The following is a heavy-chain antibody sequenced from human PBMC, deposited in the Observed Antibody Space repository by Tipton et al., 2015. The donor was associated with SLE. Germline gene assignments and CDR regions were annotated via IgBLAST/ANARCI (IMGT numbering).Heavy chain of an antibody. D-gene: IGHD3-22*01. CDR2: IRYDGSNK. CDR1: GFTFSGYG. V-gene: IGHV3-30*02. CDR3: AKDWTYYYDTSGSRHY. J-gene: IGHJ4*02. Sequence: SLRLSCAASGFTFSGYGMHWVRQAPGKGLEWVAFIRYDGSNKYYADSVKGRFIISRDNSKNTLYLQMNILRAEDTAVYYCAKDWTYYYDTSGSRHYWGQGTLVTVSS.